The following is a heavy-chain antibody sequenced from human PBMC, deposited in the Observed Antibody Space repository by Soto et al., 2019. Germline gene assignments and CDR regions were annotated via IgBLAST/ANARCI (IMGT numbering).Heavy chain of an antibody. J-gene: IGHJ6*02. V-gene: IGHV1-3*01. D-gene: IGHD6-6*01. CDR1: GYTFTSYG. Sequence: GASVKVSCKASGYTFTSYGISWVRQAPGQGLEWMGWINAGNGNTKYSQKFQGRVTVTRDTSASTAYMELSSLRSEDTAVYYCARDPAEYSSSSARPRPLLYYYYGMDVWGQGTTVTVSS. CDR2: INAGNGNT. CDR3: ARDPAEYSSSSARPRPLLYYYYGMDV.